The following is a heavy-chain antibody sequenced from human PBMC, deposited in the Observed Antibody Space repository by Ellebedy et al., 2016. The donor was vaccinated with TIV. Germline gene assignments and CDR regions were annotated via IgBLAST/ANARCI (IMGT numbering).Heavy chain of an antibody. CDR2: IYQDGSEK. CDR1: GFSFRSYW. Sequence: GESLKISCAASGFSFRSYWMSWVRQAPGKGLEWVANIYQDGSEKYYVDSVEGRFTISRDNANNILYLQMNSLRAEDTAVYYCARRGSYGDYAVQINSWFDTWGRGTLVAVSS. J-gene: IGHJ5*02. D-gene: IGHD4-17*01. CDR3: ARRGSYGDYAVQINSWFDT. V-gene: IGHV3-7*01.